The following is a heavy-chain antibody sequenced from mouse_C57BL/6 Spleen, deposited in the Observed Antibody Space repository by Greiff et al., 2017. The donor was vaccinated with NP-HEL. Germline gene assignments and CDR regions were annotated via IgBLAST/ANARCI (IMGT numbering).Heavy chain of an antibody. D-gene: IGHD6-1*01. Sequence: VKLQESGAELVKPGASVKMSCKASGYTFTSYWITWVKQRPGQGLEWIGDIYPGSGSTNYNEKFKSKATLTVDTSSSTAYMQLSSLTSEDSAVYYCARNNRYWGQGTTLTVSS. CDR2: IYPGSGST. J-gene: IGHJ2*01. V-gene: IGHV1-55*01. CDR3: ARNNRY. CDR1: GYTFTSYW.